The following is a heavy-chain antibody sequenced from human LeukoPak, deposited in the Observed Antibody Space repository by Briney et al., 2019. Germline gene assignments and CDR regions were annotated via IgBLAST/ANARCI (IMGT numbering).Heavy chain of an antibody. Sequence: GGSLRLSCTASGFTFSSYGMHWVRQAPGKGLEWVAVISYDGSNKYYADSVKGRFTISRDNSKNTLYVQMNSLRAEDTAVYYCARHPAKFWSGHDYWGQGTLVTVSS. V-gene: IGHV3-30*03. J-gene: IGHJ4*02. CDR2: ISYDGSNK. CDR3: ARHPAKFWSGHDY. D-gene: IGHD3-3*01. CDR1: GFTFSSYG.